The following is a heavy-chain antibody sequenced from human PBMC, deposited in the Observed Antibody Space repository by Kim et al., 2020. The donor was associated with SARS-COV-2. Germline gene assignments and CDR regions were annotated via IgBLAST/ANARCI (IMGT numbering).Heavy chain of an antibody. V-gene: IGHV3-73*01. Sequence: GGSLRLSCAASGFTFSDSAMHWVRQASGKGLEWVGRIRSKANSYATAYAASVKGRFTISRDDSKNTAYLQMNSLKTEDTAVYYCTRPGATAAFDIWGQGTMVTVSS. CDR1: GFTFSDSA. J-gene: IGHJ3*02. CDR3: TRPGATAAFDI. CDR2: IRSKANSYAT. D-gene: IGHD1-26*01.